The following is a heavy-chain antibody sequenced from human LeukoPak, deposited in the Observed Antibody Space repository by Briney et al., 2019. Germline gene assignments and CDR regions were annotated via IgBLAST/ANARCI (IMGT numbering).Heavy chain of an antibody. CDR3: ARPHYDYVWGSYRHFDY. CDR1: GYTFTSYY. Sequence: ASVKVSCKASGYTFTSYYMHWVGQAPGQGLEWMGIINPSVGSTSYAQKFQGRVTMTRDTSTSTVYMELSSLRSEDTAVYYCARPHYDYVWGSYRHFDYWGQGTLVTVSS. V-gene: IGHV1-46*01. D-gene: IGHD3-16*02. CDR2: INPSVGST. J-gene: IGHJ4*02.